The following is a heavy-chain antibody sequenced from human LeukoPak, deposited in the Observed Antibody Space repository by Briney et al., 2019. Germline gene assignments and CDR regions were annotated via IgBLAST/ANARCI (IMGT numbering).Heavy chain of an antibody. V-gene: IGHV3-23*01. Sequence: PGGSLRLSCAASGFTFSSYAMSWVRQAPGKGLEWVSDISGSGGSTYYADPVKGRFTMSRDNSKNTLYLQMNSLRAEDTAVYYCAKDRRSAVDYWGQGTLVTVSS. J-gene: IGHJ4*02. D-gene: IGHD6-19*01. CDR2: ISGSGGST. CDR3: AKDRRSAVDY. CDR1: GFTFSSYA.